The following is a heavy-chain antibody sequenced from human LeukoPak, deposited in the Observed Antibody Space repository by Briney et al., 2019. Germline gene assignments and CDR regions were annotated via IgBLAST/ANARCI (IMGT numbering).Heavy chain of an antibody. V-gene: IGHV1-18*01. CDR3: ARVKEYDILTGYYYDDY. CDR2: ISAYNGNT. CDR1: GYTFTSYG. D-gene: IGHD3-9*01. Sequence: ASVKVTCKASGYTFTSYGISWVRQAPGQGLEWMGWISAYNGNTNYAQKLQGRVTMTTDTSTSTAYMKLRSLRSDDTAVYYCARVKEYDILTGYYYDDYWGQGTLVTVSS. J-gene: IGHJ4*02.